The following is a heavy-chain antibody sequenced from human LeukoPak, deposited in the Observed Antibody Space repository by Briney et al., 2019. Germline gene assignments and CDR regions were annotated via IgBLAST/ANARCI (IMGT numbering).Heavy chain of an antibody. V-gene: IGHV3-74*01. CDR1: GFTFSNYW. J-gene: IGHJ4*02. CDR3: ARDAYSFGCVDY. D-gene: IGHD5-18*01. Sequence: GGPLRLSCAASGFTFSNYWMHWVRQAPGKGLVWVSRINSDGSNTDYANSVKGRFTISRDNAKNTLYLQMNSLRAEDTAVYYCARDAYSFGCVDYWGQGTLVTVSS. CDR2: INSDGSNT.